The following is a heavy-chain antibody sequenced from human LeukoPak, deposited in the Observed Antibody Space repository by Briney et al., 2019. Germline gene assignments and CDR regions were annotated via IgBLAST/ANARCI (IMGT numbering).Heavy chain of an antibody. D-gene: IGHD6-13*01. CDR2: IRAFNGNT. Sequence: ASVKVSCEASGVTFSSYAISWVRQAPGQGLEWMVWIRAFNGNTNYAQKVQGRVTMTTDTSTSTAYMELRSLRSDDTAVYYCARVALYSSSWYGGDYWGQGTLVTVSS. V-gene: IGHV1-18*01. CDR1: GVTFSSYA. J-gene: IGHJ4*02. CDR3: ARVALYSSSWYGGDY.